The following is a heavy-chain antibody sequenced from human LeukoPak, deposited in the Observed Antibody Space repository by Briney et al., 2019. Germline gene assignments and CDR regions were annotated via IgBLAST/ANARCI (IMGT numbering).Heavy chain of an antibody. Sequence: RASVKLSCKASEYTFTGYYMHWVRQAPGQGLEWMGWINPNSGATSYAQKFQGRVTMTREMSITTVYMELSRLRSDDTAVYYCARDPNIILLSGYFDFWGQGTLVTVSS. D-gene: IGHD2-8*01. CDR1: EYTFTGYY. J-gene: IGHJ4*02. CDR3: ARDPNIILLSGYFDF. CDR2: INPNSGAT. V-gene: IGHV1-2*02.